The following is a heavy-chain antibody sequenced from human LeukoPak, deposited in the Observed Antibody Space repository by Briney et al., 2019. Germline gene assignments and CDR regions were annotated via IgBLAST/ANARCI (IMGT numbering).Heavy chain of an antibody. Sequence: SETLSLTCTVSGGSISSYYWSWIRQPPGKGLEWIGYIYYSGSTNYNPSLKSRVTISVDTSKNQFSLKLSSVTAADTAVYYCARDPDERLAFDIWGQGTMVTVSP. J-gene: IGHJ3*02. V-gene: IGHV4-59*01. CDR1: GGSISSYY. D-gene: IGHD2-21*02. CDR2: IYYSGST. CDR3: ARDPDERLAFDI.